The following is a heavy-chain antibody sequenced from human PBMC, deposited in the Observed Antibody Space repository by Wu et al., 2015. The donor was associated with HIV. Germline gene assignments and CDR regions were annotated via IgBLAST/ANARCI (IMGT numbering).Heavy chain of an antibody. CDR2: INPNSGGT. CDR1: GYTFTGYY. Sequence: QVQLVQSGAEVKKPGASVKVSCKASGYTFTGYYMHWVRQAPGQGLEWMGWINPNSGGTNYAQKFQGRVTMTRDTSTSTVYMELSSLRSEDTAVYYCARGVKYSSSWPYAFDIWGQGTMVTVSS. J-gene: IGHJ3*02. V-gene: IGHV1-2*02. CDR3: ARGVKYSSSWPYAFDI. D-gene: IGHD6-13*01.